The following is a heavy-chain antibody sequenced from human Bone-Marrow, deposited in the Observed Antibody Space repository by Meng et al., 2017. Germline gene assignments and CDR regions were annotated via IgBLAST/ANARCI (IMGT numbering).Heavy chain of an antibody. CDR3: ARDRRYFDWSVSAGGDY. D-gene: IGHD3-9*01. V-gene: IGHV3-33*08. CDR1: GFSFSFYW. Sequence: GSLKLSCAASGFSFSFYWMHWVRQAPGKGLEWVAGIWYDGSNKYYADSVKGRFTISRDNSRYTLYLQMNSLRAEDKTVCYCARDRRYFDWSVSAGGDYWGQGSLVTVSS. J-gene: IGHJ4*02. CDR2: IWYDGSNK.